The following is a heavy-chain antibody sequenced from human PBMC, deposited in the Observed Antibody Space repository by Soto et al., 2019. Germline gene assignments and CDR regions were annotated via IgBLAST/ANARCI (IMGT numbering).Heavy chain of an antibody. CDR2: INPGDSET. CDR3: ARHATYYDILSGYYFDY. Sequence: GESLKISCNVSGYSFTSYWIAWVRQMPGKGLEWMAIINPGDSETKYSPSFEGQVIISADKSINTAYLQWSSLKASDTAMYYCARHATYYDILSGYYFDYWGQGTQVTVSS. J-gene: IGHJ4*02. CDR1: GYSFTSYW. D-gene: IGHD3-9*01. V-gene: IGHV5-51*01.